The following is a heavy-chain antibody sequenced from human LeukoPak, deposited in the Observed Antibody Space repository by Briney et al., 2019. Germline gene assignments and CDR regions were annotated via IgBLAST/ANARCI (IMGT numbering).Heavy chain of an antibody. CDR1: GYTFTSYD. CDR2: MNPNSGNT. CDR3: ARGNSRRLGYCSGGSCYSAFDY. D-gene: IGHD2-15*01. V-gene: IGHV1-8*01. J-gene: IGHJ4*02. Sequence: ASVKVSCKASGYTFTSYDINWVRQATGQGLEWMGWMNPNSGNTGYAQKFQGRVTITRNTSISTAYMELSSLRSEDTAVYYCARGNSRRLGYCSGGSCYSAFDYWGQGTLVTVSS.